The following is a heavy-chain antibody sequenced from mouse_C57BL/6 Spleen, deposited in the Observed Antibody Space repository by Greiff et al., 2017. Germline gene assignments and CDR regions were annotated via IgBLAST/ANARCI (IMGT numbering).Heavy chain of an antibody. D-gene: IGHD2-10*02. Sequence: VQLVESGPELVQPGASVKIPCKASGYTFTDYNMDWVKQSHGKSLEWIGDINPNNGGTIYNQKFKGKATLTVDKSSSTAYMELRSLTSEDTAVYYCARSYEGFAYWGQGTLVTVSA. CDR2: INPNNGGT. V-gene: IGHV1-18*01. CDR3: ARSYEGFAY. CDR1: GYTFTDYN. J-gene: IGHJ3*01.